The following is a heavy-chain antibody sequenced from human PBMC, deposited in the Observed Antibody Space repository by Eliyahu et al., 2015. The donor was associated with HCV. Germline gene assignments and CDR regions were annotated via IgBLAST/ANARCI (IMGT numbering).Heavy chain of an antibody. Sequence: QLQESGPGLVKPSETLSLTCTVSGGSISSSSYYWGWIRQPPGKGLEWIGSIYYSGSTYYNPSLKSRVTISVDTSKNQFSLKLSSVTAADTAVYYCARQDIVVVPAAISWVSPKGGNWFDPWGQGTLVTVSS. D-gene: IGHD2-2*01. CDR1: GGSISSSSYY. CDR2: IYYSGST. V-gene: IGHV4-39*01. CDR3: ARQDIVVVPAAISWVSPKGGNWFDP. J-gene: IGHJ5*02.